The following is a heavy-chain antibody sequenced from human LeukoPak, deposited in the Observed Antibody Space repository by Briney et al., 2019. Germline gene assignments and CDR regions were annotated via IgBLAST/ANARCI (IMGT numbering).Heavy chain of an antibody. D-gene: IGHD1-26*01. CDR2: ISYDGSNK. Sequence: GRSLRLSCAASGFTFSSYAMHWVRQAPGKTLEWVAVISYDGSNKYYADSVKGRFTISRDNSKNTLYLQMNSLRAEDTALYYCAKDDDSGSYSTNFDYWGQGTLVTVSS. J-gene: IGHJ4*02. CDR3: AKDDDSGSYSTNFDY. CDR1: GFTFSSYA. V-gene: IGHV3-30*04.